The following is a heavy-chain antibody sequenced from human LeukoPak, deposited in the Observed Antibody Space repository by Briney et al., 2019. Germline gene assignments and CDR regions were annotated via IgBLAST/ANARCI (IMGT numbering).Heavy chain of an antibody. J-gene: IGHJ4*02. Sequence: SETLSLTCGVSGGSINITNYWSWVRQAPGKGLEWIGEIAHDGTTNYNPSLRSRVAMSFDRANNQFSLSLTSVTAADTAVYYCTREDRPYCPFAYWGQGVLVTVSS. D-gene: IGHD1-26*01. CDR1: GGSINITNY. CDR3: TREDRPYCPFAY. V-gene: IGHV4-4*02. CDR2: IAHDGTT.